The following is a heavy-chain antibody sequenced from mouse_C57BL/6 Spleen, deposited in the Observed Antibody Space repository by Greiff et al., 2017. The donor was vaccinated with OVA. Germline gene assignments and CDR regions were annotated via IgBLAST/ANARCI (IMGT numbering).Heavy chain of an antibody. J-gene: IGHJ4*01. CDR3: ARRGGQGAMDY. D-gene: IGHD3-2*02. V-gene: IGHV5-17*01. CDR2: ISSGLSTI. Sequence: QLVDSGGCFVPPCWSLTLSCSASGFTFSDSGLHWVRQAPEQWLAWVAYISSGLSTIYYAYPVKGRFPISRDNAKNTLFLQMTSLRSEDTAMYYCARRGGQGAMDYWGQGTSVTVSS. CDR1: GFTFSDSG.